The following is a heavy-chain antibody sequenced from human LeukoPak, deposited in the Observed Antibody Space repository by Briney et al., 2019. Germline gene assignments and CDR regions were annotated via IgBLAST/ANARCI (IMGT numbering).Heavy chain of an antibody. J-gene: IGHJ4*02. CDR3: AKDDAWIRFGE. V-gene: IGHV3-23*01. CDR1: GFTFRKHG. CDR2: ISPSGDIT. Sequence: PGGSLRLSGAASGFTFRKHGMNWVRQAPGKGLEWVSGISPSGDITYYADSVKGRFTISRDNSKNTLYLEVISLTAEDTAVYYCAKDDAWIRFGEWSQGTLVTVSS. D-gene: IGHD3-10*01.